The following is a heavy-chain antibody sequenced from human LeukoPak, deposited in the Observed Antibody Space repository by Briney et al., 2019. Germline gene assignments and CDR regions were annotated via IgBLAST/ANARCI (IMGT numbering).Heavy chain of an antibody. V-gene: IGHV3-43*02. Sequence: PGGSLGLSCAASGFTFDDYAMDWVRQAPGKGLEWVSLITGDGRNTYYADSVEGRFTISRDNSKNSLYLQMNSLRIEDTAFYYCAKPRGSGWFPFDYWGQGTLVTVSS. D-gene: IGHD6-19*01. CDR2: ITGDGRNT. CDR1: GFTFDDYA. CDR3: AKPRGSGWFPFDY. J-gene: IGHJ4*02.